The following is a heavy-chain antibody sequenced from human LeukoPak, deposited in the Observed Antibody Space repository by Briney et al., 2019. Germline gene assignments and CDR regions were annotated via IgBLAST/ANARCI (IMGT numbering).Heavy chain of an antibody. CDR1: GFTFSSYW. CDR3: AKSLYSYDY. J-gene: IGHJ4*02. CDR2: IKQDGSEK. V-gene: IGHV3-7*01. D-gene: IGHD5-18*01. Sequence: GGSLRLSCAASGFTFSSYWMSWVRQAPGKGLEWVANIKQDGSEKYYVDSVKGRFTISRDNAKNSLYLQMYSLRAEDTALYYCAKSLYSYDYWGQGTLVTVSS.